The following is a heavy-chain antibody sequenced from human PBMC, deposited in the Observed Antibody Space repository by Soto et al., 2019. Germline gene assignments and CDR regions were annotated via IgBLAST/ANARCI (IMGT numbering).Heavy chain of an antibody. D-gene: IGHD6-6*01. CDR2: IISKKDGGAR. V-gene: IGHV3-15*01. Sequence: EVQLVESGGGLVKPGGSLRLSCAASGFTFSNAWMSWVRQAPGKGLEWVGRIISKKDGGARDYTEPVKGRFSISGDASKTTVYLQMNSLRTDDTAVYYCTTDGGIAVRPLFDFWGQGTLVTVSS. J-gene: IGHJ4*02. CDR3: TTDGGIAVRPLFDF. CDR1: GFTFSNAW.